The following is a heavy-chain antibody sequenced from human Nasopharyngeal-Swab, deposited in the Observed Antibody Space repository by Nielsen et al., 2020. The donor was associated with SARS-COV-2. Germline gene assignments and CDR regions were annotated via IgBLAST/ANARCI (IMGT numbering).Heavy chain of an antibody. CDR1: GGSISSSNW. J-gene: IGHJ6*02. D-gene: IGHD3-9*01. Sequence: SGTLSLTCAVSGGSISSSNWWRLVRQPPGKGLEWIGEIYHSGSTNYNPSLKSRVTISVDKSKNQFSLKLSSVTAADTAVYYCVRPMQYYDILTGYSPGGMDVWGQGTTVTVSS. V-gene: IGHV4-4*02. CDR2: IYHSGST. CDR3: VRPMQYYDILTGYSPGGMDV.